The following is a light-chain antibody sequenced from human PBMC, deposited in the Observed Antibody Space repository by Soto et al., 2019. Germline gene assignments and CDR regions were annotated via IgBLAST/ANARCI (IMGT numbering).Light chain of an antibody. V-gene: IGKV3-11*01. Sequence: EIFLTQSPSTLSLSPVEIATLSCRASQSVSSYLAWYQQKPGQAPRLLIYDASNRATGIPARFSGSGSGTDFTLTISSLEPEDFAVYYCQQRSNWPPTFGPGTKVDNK. CDR2: DAS. CDR3: QQRSNWPPT. CDR1: QSVSSY. J-gene: IGKJ3*01.